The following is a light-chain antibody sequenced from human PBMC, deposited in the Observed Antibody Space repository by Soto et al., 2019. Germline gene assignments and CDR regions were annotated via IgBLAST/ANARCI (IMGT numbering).Light chain of an antibody. CDR1: SSNIGAGYD. CDR3: QSYDSSLSGIV. J-gene: IGLJ1*01. Sequence: QSVLTQPPSVSGAPGQRVTIACTGSSSNIGAGYDVHWYQQLPGTAPKLLIYGNSNRPSGVPDRFSGSKSGTSASLAITGLQAEDEADYYCQSYDSSLSGIVFGTGTKATV. CDR2: GNS. V-gene: IGLV1-40*01.